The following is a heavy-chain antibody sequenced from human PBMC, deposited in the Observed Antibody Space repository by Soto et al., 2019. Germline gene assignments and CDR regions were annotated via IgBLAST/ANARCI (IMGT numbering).Heavy chain of an antibody. V-gene: IGHV3-7*01. CDR2: IKQDGSEK. CDR1: GFTFSDYW. J-gene: IGHJ4*02. Sequence: EVQLVDSGGGLVQPGGSLRLSCAASGFTFSDYWMSWVRQAPGKGLEWVANIKQDGSEKYYVDSVKGRFTISRDNAKNSLYLQMNSLRGEDTAVYYCGRDVLGPWDYWGQGTLVTVSS. CDR3: GRDVLGPWDY.